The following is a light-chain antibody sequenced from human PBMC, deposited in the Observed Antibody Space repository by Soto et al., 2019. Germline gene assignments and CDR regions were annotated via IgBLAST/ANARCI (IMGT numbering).Light chain of an antibody. Sequence: QSALTQPASLSGSPGQSITISCTGTSSDVGGYNSVSWYQQHPGKAPKLMIYEVSNRPSGVSNRFSGSRSGNTASLTISGLQAEDEADYYCSSYTRSSTLVFGTGTKVTVL. CDR3: SSYTRSSTLV. CDR2: EVS. J-gene: IGLJ1*01. CDR1: SSDVGGYNS. V-gene: IGLV2-14*01.